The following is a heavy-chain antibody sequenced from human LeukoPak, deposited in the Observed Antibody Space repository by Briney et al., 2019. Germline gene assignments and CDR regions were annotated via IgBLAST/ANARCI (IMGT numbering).Heavy chain of an antibody. D-gene: IGHD5-18*01. CDR2: ISYDGSNK. CDR3: AKELRGYSYGLRNSWFDP. V-gene: IGHV3-30*18. J-gene: IGHJ5*02. Sequence: PGRSLRLSCAASGFTVSSYGMHWVRQAPGKGLEWVAVISYDGSNKYYADSVKGRFTISRDNSKNTLYLQMNSLRAEDTAVYYCAKELRGYSYGLRNSWFDPWGQGTLVTVSS. CDR1: GFTVSSYG.